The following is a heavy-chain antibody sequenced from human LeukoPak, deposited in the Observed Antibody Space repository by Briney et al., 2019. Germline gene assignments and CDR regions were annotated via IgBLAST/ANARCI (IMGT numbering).Heavy chain of an antibody. Sequence: QPGGSLRLSCAASGFTFSSYGMHWVRQAPGKGLEWVAFIRYDGSNKYYADSVKGRFTISRDNSKNTLYLQMNSLRAEDTAVYYCARDMGYDSSGHPNWGQGTLVTVSS. CDR1: GFTFSSYG. V-gene: IGHV3-30*02. CDR2: IRYDGSNK. D-gene: IGHD3-22*01. J-gene: IGHJ4*02. CDR3: ARDMGYDSSGHPN.